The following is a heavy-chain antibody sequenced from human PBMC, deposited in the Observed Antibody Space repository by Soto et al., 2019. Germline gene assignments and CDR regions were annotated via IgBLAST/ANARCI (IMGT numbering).Heavy chain of an antibody. Sequence: QVQLVQSGAEVKQPGSSVKVSCKASGGTFSSYTISWVRQAPGQGLEWMGRIIPILGIANYAHKFQGRVTITADKSTSTAYMELSSLRSEDTAVYYCARGVKIQLWSAFDYWGQGTLVTVSS. CDR2: IIPILGIA. J-gene: IGHJ4*02. D-gene: IGHD5-18*01. CDR3: ARGVKIQLWSAFDY. CDR1: GGTFSSYT. V-gene: IGHV1-69*02.